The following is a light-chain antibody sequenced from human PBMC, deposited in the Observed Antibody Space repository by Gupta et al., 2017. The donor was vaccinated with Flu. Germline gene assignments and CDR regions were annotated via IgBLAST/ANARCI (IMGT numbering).Light chain of an antibody. CDR2: YYSDLDK. V-gene: IGLV5-37*01. Sequence: WTLPSDINVANYNIYWYQQKPGSPPRFLLYYYSDLDKGQGSGVPSRFSGSKDVSAKTGILLIAGLQSEDEADYVCVIWPSNAVVFGGGTKLTVL. CDR1: SDINVANYN. J-gene: IGLJ2*01. CDR3: VIWPSNAVV.